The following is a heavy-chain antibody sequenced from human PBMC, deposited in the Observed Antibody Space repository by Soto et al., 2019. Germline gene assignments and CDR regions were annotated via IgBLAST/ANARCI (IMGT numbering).Heavy chain of an antibody. CDR2: IIPIFGTA. Sequence: QVQLVQSGAEVKKPGSSVKVSCKASGGTFSSYAISWVRQAPGQGLEWMGGIIPIFGTANYAQKFQGRVTITADKSTSKAYMELRSLRSEDTAVYYCAREGGPDSSGYYPGHFDYWGQGTLVTVSS. V-gene: IGHV1-69*06. CDR3: AREGGPDSSGYYPGHFDY. J-gene: IGHJ4*02. CDR1: GGTFSSYA. D-gene: IGHD3-22*01.